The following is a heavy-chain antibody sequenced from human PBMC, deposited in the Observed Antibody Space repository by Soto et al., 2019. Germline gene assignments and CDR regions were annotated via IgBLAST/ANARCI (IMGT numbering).Heavy chain of an antibody. CDR3: AHTQSEFGY. V-gene: IGHV2-5*02. CDR1: GFSLRTSGVG. Sequence: SGPTLVNPTQTLTLACTFPGFSLRTSGVGVGWIRQPPGKALEWLALIYWDDDKRYSPSLKSRLTITKDTSKNQVVITMTNTDTVDTATCFCAHTQSEFGYCGQATLETVSS. J-gene: IGHJ4*02. D-gene: IGHD3-16*01. CDR2: IYWDDDK.